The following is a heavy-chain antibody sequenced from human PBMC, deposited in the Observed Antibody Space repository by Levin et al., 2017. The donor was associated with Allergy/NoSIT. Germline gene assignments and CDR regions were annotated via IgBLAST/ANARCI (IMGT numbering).Heavy chain of an antibody. D-gene: IGHD5-12*01. V-gene: IGHV4-39*01. Sequence: PSETLSLTCTVSGGSISSSSYYWGWIRQPPGKGLEWIGSIYYSGSTYYNPSLKSRVTISVDTSKNQFSLKLSSVTAADTAVYYCARQSVATINFFDYWGQGTLVTVSS. CDR2: IYYSGST. CDR3: ARQSVATINFFDY. J-gene: IGHJ4*02. CDR1: GGSISSSSYY.